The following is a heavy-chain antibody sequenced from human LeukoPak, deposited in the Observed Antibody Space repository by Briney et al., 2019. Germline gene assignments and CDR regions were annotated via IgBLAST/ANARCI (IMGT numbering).Heavy chain of an antibody. CDR1: GFTFNTHA. Sequence: PGGSLRLSCSASGFTFNTHAMHWVRQAPGKGLEYVSSITNNGGSTYYADSVKGRFTISRDNAKKSLYLQMNSLRAEDTAVYYCAKCSGGSYYHSDAYWGQGTLVTVSS. D-gene: IGHD2-15*01. CDR3: AKCSGGSYYHSDAY. V-gene: IGHV3-64*04. CDR2: ITNNGGST. J-gene: IGHJ4*02.